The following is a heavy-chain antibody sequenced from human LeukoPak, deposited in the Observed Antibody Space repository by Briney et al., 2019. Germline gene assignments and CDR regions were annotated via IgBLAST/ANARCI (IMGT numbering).Heavy chain of an antibody. D-gene: IGHD1-1*01. Sequence: ASVKVSCKASGGTFSSYAISWVRQAPGQGLEWMGGIIPIFGTANYAQKFQGRVTITTDESTSTAYMELSSLRSEDTAVYYRARSRKERLLYYYYMDVWGKGTTVTVSS. CDR3: ARSRKERLLYYYYMDV. V-gene: IGHV1-69*05. CDR1: GGTFSSYA. J-gene: IGHJ6*03. CDR2: IIPIFGTA.